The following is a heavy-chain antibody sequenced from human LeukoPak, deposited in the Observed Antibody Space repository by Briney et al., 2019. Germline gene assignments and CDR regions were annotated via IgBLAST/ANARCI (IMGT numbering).Heavy chain of an antibody. J-gene: IGHJ4*02. D-gene: IGHD3-22*01. CDR1: GFTSSNYA. V-gene: IGHV3-23*01. CDR2: ISGSRGDT. CDR3: ARHFYYDSSGYYVRPFDF. Sequence: GGSLRLSCAASGFTSSNYAMSWVRQAPGKGLEWVSSISGSRGDTYYADSVKGRFTISRDNSENTLYLQMHSLRAEDTAIYFCARHFYYDSSGYYVRPFDFWGQGTLVTVSS.